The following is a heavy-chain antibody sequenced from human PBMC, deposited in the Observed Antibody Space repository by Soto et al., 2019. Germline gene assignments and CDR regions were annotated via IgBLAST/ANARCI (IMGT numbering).Heavy chain of an antibody. CDR3: XXXXXXXIXXGFYFDY. CDR2: ISSNGGSK. CDR1: GFTFSNYA. V-gene: IGHV3-64*01. J-gene: IGHJ4*02. Sequence: EVQLVESGGGLVQPGGSLRLSCAASGFTFSNYAMLWVRQAPGKGLESVSAISSNGGSKYYANSVKGRVTISRDNSXDTXXXXXXXXXXXXXXXXXXXXXXXXXIXXGFYFDYWGQGTLVTVSS.